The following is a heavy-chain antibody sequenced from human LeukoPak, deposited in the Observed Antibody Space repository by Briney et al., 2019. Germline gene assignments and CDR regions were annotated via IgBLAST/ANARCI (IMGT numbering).Heavy chain of an antibody. CDR1: GGSISSGGYS. Sequence: SQTLSLTCAVSGGSISSGGYSWSWIRQPPGKGLEWIGYIYHSGSTNYNPSLKSRVTISVDTSKNQFSLKLSSVTAADTAVYYCAATPGKNWFDPWGQGTLVTVSS. J-gene: IGHJ5*02. CDR3: AATPGKNWFDP. CDR2: IYHSGST. V-gene: IGHV4-30-2*02.